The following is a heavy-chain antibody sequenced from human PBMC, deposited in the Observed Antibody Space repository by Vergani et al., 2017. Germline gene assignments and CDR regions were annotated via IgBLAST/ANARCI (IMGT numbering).Heavy chain of an antibody. CDR1: GFTFSSYW. CDR3: ARANSVRGVSKRGLDAFDI. V-gene: IGHV3-7*03. D-gene: IGHD3-10*01. CDR2: IKQDGSEK. J-gene: IGHJ3*02. Sequence: EVQLVESGGGLVQPGGSPRLSCAASGFTFSSYWMSWVRQAPGKGLEWVANIKQDGSEKYYVDSVKGRFTISRDNAKNSLYLQMNSLRAEDTAVYYCARANSVRGVSKRGLDAFDIWGQGTMVTVSS.